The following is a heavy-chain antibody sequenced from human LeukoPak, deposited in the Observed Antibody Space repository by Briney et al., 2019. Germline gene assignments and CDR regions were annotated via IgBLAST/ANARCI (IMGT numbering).Heavy chain of an antibody. J-gene: IGHJ4*02. D-gene: IGHD5-12*01. Sequence: PGRSLRLSCAASGFTLTNFAMHWVRQAPGKGLEWVTVISDDGNNKYFADSVKGRFTISRDNSKNTLYLQMNSLRAEDTAVYYCAKVFGGYDWGYWGQGTLVTVSS. CDR1: GFTLTNFA. V-gene: IGHV3-30*18. CDR2: ISDDGNNK. CDR3: AKVFGGYDWGY.